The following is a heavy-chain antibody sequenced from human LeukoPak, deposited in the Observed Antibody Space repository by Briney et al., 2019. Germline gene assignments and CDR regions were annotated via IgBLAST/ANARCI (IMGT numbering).Heavy chain of an antibody. Sequence: PGGSLRLSCAASGFTFSNTWMSWVRQAPGKGLEWVSYISGGGTTIYYADSVKGRFTISRDSAKDSLDLQMNSLRAEDTAVYYCAREPVYYYYMDVWGKGTTVTVSS. CDR1: GFTFSNTW. CDR3: AREPVYYYYMDV. V-gene: IGHV3-48*01. J-gene: IGHJ6*03. CDR2: ISGGGTTI.